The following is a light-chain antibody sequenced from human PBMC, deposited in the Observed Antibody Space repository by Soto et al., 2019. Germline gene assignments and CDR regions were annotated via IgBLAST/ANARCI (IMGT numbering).Light chain of an antibody. J-gene: IGLJ2*01. CDR1: SSNIGSNT. Sequence: QSVLTQTPSASATPGQRVTISCSGSSSNIGSNTVNWYQQLPGAAPKLLIHSNNERPSGVPDRFSGSKSTTSASLAISGLQSEDEADYFCAAWDDSLNGVLFGGGTKLTV. CDR2: SNN. CDR3: AAWDDSLNGVL. V-gene: IGLV1-44*01.